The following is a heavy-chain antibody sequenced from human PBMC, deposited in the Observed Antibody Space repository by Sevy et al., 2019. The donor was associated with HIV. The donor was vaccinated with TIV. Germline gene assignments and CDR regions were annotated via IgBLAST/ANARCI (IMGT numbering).Heavy chain of an antibody. CDR2: IIPILGTV. V-gene: IGHV1-69*13. CDR1: GGTFSSYG. Sequence: ASVKVSCKASGGTFSSYGISWVRQAPGQGLEWMGGIIPILGTVNYAQKFQGRVTITADESTKKAYMEMSSLRSEDTAVYYWARGGGNGWYYFDYWGQETLVTVSS. D-gene: IGHD6-19*01. J-gene: IGHJ4*02. CDR3: ARGGGNGWYYFDY.